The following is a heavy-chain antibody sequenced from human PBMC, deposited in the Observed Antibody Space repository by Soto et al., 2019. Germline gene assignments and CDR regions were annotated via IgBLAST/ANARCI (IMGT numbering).Heavy chain of an antibody. Sequence: QMQLQESGSGLVKPSQTLSLTCAVSGGSITSGGYSWSWIRQPPGKGLEWIGYVYPSASTFYNPSLESRVSISVDRSKNFFSLKLRSVTAADTAVYYCARRALLDAFDIWGQGAMVTVSS. V-gene: IGHV4-30-2*01. CDR1: GGSITSGGYS. CDR3: ARRALLDAFDI. CDR2: VYPSAST. D-gene: IGHD2-15*01. J-gene: IGHJ3*02.